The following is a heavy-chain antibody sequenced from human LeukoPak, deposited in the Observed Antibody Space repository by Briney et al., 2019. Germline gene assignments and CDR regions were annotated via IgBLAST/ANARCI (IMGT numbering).Heavy chain of an antibody. CDR1: GYNFTKYW. CDR2: IFPGDSDT. CDR3: ASLGIAAAGRRLDY. J-gene: IGHJ4*02. D-gene: IGHD6-13*01. Sequence: GESLKISCSASGYNFTKYWIGWVRQMPGKGLEWMGVIFPGDSDTRYSPSFQGRVTISVDRSINTAYLQWSSLKASDTAMYYCASLGIAAAGRRLDYWGQGTLVTVSS. V-gene: IGHV5-51*01.